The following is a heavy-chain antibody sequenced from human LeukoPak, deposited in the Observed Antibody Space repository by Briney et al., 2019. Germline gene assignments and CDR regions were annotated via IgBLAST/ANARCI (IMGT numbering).Heavy chain of an antibody. CDR3: ARRAGDYSHPYDY. V-gene: IGHV3-53*01. CDR2: IYTTCRT. Sequence: GSLRLSCTVSGFTVSSNSMSWVRQAPGKGLEWVSFIYTTCRTHNSDSVKGRFTISRDSSKNTLYLQMNSLRAEDTAVYYCARRAGDYSHPYDYWGQGTLVTVSS. J-gene: IGHJ4*02. CDR1: GFTVSSNS. D-gene: IGHD3-22*01.